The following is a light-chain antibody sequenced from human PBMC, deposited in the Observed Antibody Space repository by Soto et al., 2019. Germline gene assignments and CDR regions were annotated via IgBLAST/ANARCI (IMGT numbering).Light chain of an antibody. Sequence: QSALTQPASVSRSPGQSITISCSGTSSDIGTYDHVAWFQQIPGKTPKLMIYSVSNRPSGVSYRFSGSKSGNTASLTISGLQAEDEADYYCISYTVSRSYVFGTGTKVTVL. CDR3: ISYTVSRSYV. CDR2: SVS. CDR1: SSDIGTYDH. V-gene: IGLV2-14*01. J-gene: IGLJ1*01.